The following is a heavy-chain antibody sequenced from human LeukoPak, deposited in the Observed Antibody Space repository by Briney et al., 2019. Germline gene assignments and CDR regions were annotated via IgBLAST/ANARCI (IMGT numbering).Heavy chain of an antibody. CDR3: ARKDCSGDRYLLKY. CDR1: GYTFNTYG. D-gene: IGHD2-21*02. CDR2: VNTDTHET. Sequence: ASVTVSCKASGYTFNTYGINWVRQTPGQGLEWMGWVNTDTHETYYAQKFQGRITMATDTSTSTAYLELGSLTSDDTAVYYCARKDCSGDRYLLKYWGQGTLVTVSS. J-gene: IGHJ4*02. V-gene: IGHV1-18*01.